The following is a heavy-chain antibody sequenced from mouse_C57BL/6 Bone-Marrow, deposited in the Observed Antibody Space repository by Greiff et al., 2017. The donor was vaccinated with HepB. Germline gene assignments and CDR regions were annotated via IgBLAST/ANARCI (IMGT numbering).Heavy chain of an antibody. D-gene: IGHD4-1*01. Sequence: QVQLKQSGAELVRPGASVTLSCKASGYTFTDYEMHWVKQTPVHGLEWIGAIDPETGGTAYNQKFKGKAILTADKSSSTAYMELRSLTSEDSAVYYGTRGANWRDYWGQGTTLTVSS. CDR1: GYTFTDYE. CDR2: IDPETGGT. V-gene: IGHV1-15*01. CDR3: TRGANWRDY. J-gene: IGHJ2*01.